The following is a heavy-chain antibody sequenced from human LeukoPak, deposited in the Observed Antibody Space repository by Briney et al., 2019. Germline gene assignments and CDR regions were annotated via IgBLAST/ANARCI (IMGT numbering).Heavy chain of an antibody. J-gene: IGHJ3*02. CDR1: GGSISSRSYY. CDR2: IDYSGST. V-gene: IGHV4-61*05. Sequence: SETLSLTCIVSGGSISSRSYYWDWIRQPPGKGLEWIRYIDYSGSTNYNPSLKSLVTISVASSKTQFSLKLSSVTAADTAVYYCARLGGGSGSYRAFDIWGQGTMVTVSS. CDR3: ARLGGGSGSYRAFDI. D-gene: IGHD3-10*01.